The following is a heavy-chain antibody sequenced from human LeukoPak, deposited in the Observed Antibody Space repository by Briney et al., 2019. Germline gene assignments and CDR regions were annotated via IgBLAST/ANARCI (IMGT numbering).Heavy chain of an antibody. CDR2: ISYDGSNK. V-gene: IGHV3-30*18. J-gene: IGHJ4*02. Sequence: SGGSLRLSCAASGFTFSSYGMHWVRQAPGKGLEWVAVISYDGSNKYYADSVKGRFTISRDNSKNTLYLQMNSLRAEDTAVYYCAKLKPPTTVVTSTFDYWGQGTLVTVSS. D-gene: IGHD4-23*01. CDR1: GFTFSSYG. CDR3: AKLKPPTTVVTSTFDY.